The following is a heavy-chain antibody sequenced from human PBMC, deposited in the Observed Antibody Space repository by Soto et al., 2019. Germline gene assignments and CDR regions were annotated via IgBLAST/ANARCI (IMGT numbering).Heavy chain of an antibody. CDR2: INHSGST. J-gene: IGHJ6*03. D-gene: IGHD4-4*01. Sequence: QVQLQQWGAGLLKPSETLSLTCAVYGGSFSGYYWSWIRQPPGKGLAWIGEINHSGSTNYNPSLKSRVTISVDTSKNQFSLKLSSVTAADTAVYYCASRRNYYYYYYMDVWGKGTTVTVSS. V-gene: IGHV4-34*01. CDR3: ASRRNYYYYYYMDV. CDR1: GGSFSGYY.